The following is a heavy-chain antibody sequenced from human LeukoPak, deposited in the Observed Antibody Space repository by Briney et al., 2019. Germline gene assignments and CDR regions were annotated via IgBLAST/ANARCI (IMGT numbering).Heavy chain of an antibody. CDR1: GFTFSSYS. J-gene: IGHJ4*02. CDR3: AREDWGSMDY. D-gene: IGHD7-27*01. Sequence: GGSLRLSCAASGFTFSSYSMNWVRQAPGKGLEWVSSVSSSSDYIYYADSLKGRFTISRDNAKNSLYLQMNSLRAEDTAVYYCAREDWGSMDYWGQGTLVTVSS. V-gene: IGHV3-21*01. CDR2: VSSSSDYI.